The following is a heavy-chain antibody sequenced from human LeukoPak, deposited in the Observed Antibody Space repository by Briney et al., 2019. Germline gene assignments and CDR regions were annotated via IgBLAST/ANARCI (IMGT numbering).Heavy chain of an antibody. CDR2: ISGSGGST. CDR1: GFTFSSYA. D-gene: IGHD1-26*01. CDR3: AKVGSEVPSDYMDV. Sequence: PGGSLRLSCAASGFTFSSYAMSWVRQAPRKGLEWVSAISGSGGSTYYADSVKGRFTISRDNSKNTLYLQMNSLRAEDTAVYYCAKVGSEVPSDYMDVWGKGTTVTVSS. V-gene: IGHV3-23*01. J-gene: IGHJ6*03.